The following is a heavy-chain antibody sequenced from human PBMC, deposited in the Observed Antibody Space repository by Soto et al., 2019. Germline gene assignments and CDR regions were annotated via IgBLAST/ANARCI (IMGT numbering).Heavy chain of an antibody. J-gene: IGHJ4*02. Sequence: ASETLSLTCTVSGDSISSGANYWSWIRQPPGKGLEWIGYIYYSGSTYYNPSLKSRVTISVDTSKNRFSLKLSSVTAADTAVYYCARHGEQELVVPAATFDYWGQGTLVTVSS. V-gene: IGHV4-39*01. CDR2: IYYSGST. D-gene: IGHD2-2*01. CDR3: ARHGEQELVVPAATFDY. CDR1: GDSISSGANY.